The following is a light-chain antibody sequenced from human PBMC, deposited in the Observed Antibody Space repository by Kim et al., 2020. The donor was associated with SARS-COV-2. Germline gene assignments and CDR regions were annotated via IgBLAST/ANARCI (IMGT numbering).Light chain of an antibody. CDR1: QGIRND. CDR2: AAS. J-gene: IGKJ1*01. CDR3: LQDYNYPWT. V-gene: IGKV1-6*02. Sequence: AAVGDRVTITCRASQGIRNDLGWYQQKPGKAPELLIYAASSLQTGVPSRFSGSGSGTDFTLSISSLQPEDSATYYCLQDYNYPWTFGQGTKVEIK.